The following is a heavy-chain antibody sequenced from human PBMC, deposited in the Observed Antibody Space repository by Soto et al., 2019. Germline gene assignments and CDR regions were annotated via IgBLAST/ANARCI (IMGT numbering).Heavy chain of an antibody. Sequence: HPGGSLRLSCAASGFTFSSYGMHWVRQAPGKGLEWVAVISYDGSNKYYADSVKGRFTISRDNSKNTLYLQMNSLRAEDTAVYYCAKDRSNNLYYYYGMDVWGQGTTVTVSS. D-gene: IGHD1-20*01. CDR2: ISYDGSNK. CDR3: AKDRSNNLYYYYGMDV. V-gene: IGHV3-30*18. J-gene: IGHJ6*02. CDR1: GFTFSSYG.